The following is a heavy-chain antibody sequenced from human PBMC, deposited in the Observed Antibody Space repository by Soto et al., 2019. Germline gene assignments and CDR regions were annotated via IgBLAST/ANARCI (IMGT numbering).Heavy chain of an antibody. D-gene: IGHD2-15*01. CDR1: AYTFTNYA. Sequence: QVQLVQSGAEVKKPGASVRVSCQTSAYTFTNYAVSWVRQPPGQGLEWMGWISGDNGNTIYAQKFQCIDTMTTDTSTRKAYMKLRSLRSDDTAVYYCATGILGYCSGGRCYSDSWGQGTLVTVS. CDR3: ATGILGYCSGGRCYSDS. J-gene: IGHJ4*02. V-gene: IGHV1-18*01. CDR2: ISGDNGNT.